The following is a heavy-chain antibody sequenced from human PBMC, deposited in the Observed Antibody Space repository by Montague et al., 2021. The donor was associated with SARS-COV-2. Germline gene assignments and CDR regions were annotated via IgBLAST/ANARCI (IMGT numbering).Heavy chain of an antibody. CDR3: AKDFDYYDSSGYFDY. J-gene: IGHJ4*02. D-gene: IGHD3-22*01. CDR2: ITWDSATL. CDR1: GFTFGDHA. V-gene: IGHV3-9*01. Sequence: SLRLSCAASGFTFGDHAMHWVRQAPGKGPEWISGITWDSATLGYADSVXGRFTISRDNAKNSLYLQMNSLRAEDTALYHCAKDFDYYDSSGYFDYWGQGTLVTVSS.